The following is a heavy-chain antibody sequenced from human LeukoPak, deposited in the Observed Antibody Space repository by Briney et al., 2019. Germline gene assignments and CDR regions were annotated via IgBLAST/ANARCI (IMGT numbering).Heavy chain of an antibody. CDR1: GFTFSSYS. V-gene: IGHV3-21*01. D-gene: IGHD5-12*01. J-gene: IGHJ4*02. CDR2: ISSNSSYI. Sequence: PGGSLRLSCAASGFTFSSYSMNWVRQAPGKGLEWVSSISSNSSYIYYADSVKGRFTISRDNAKNSLYLQMNSLRAEDTAVYYCARGLHGGYAAADYWGQGTLVNVSS. CDR3: ARGLHGGYAAADY.